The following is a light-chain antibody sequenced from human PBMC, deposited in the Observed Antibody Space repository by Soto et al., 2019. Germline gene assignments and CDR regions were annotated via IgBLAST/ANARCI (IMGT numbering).Light chain of an antibody. Sequence: EIVLTQSPATLSLSPGARATLSCRASQSVSSSYLAWYQQKPGQAPRLLIYGASSRATGIADRFSGSGSGTEFTLTISSLQPDDFATYYCQQYNSFGGGTKVDIK. CDR3: QQYNS. CDR1: QSVSSSY. CDR2: GAS. J-gene: IGKJ4*01. V-gene: IGKV3-20*01.